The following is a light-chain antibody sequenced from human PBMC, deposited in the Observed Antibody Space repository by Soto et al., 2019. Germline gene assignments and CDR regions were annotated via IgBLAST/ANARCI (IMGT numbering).Light chain of an antibody. CDR1: QSISSW. CDR2: EAS. CDR3: QQYNFYSPWP. Sequence: DIQMTQSPSTLSASVGDRVTITCRASQSISSWVAWYQQKPGKAPKVLIYEASTLERGVPSRFSGSGSGTEFTLTISSLQPDDSATYYCQQYNFYSPWPFGQGTKVDI. V-gene: IGKV1-5*03. J-gene: IGKJ1*01.